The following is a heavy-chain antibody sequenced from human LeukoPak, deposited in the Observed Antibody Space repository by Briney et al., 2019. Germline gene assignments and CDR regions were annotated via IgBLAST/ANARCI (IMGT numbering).Heavy chain of an antibody. D-gene: IGHD6-13*01. CDR1: GGSFSGYY. CDR2: INHSGST. CDR3: ARGLYSSSSTLGY. J-gene: IGHJ4*02. Sequence: SETLSLTCAVYGGSFSGYYWSWIRQPPGKGLEWVGEINHSGSTNYNPSLKSRVTMSVDTSKNQFSLKLSSVTAADTAVYYCARGLYSSSSTLGYWGQGTLVTVSS. V-gene: IGHV4-34*01.